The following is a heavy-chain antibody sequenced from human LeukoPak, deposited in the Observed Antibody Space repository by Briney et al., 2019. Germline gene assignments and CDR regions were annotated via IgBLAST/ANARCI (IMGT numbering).Heavy chain of an antibody. CDR1: VGSISSASYY. J-gene: IGHJ4*02. V-gene: IGHV4-61*02. Sequence: SETLSLTCTVSVGSISSASYYWSWIRQPAGKGLEWIGRIYTSGRTTYNPSLQSRVTISVDTSKKQVSLTLDSVTAADTATYYCARDIFYFDYWGQGIQVTVSS. CDR3: ARDIFYFDY. D-gene: IGHD2-15*01. CDR2: IYTSGRT.